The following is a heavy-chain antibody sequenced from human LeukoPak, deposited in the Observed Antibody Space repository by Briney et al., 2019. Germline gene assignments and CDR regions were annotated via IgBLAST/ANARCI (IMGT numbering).Heavy chain of an antibody. CDR2: ISAYNGNT. Sequence: ASVKVSCKASGYTFTSYGISWVRQAPGQGLEWMGWISAYNGNTNYAQKLQGRVTMTTDTSTSTAYMELRSLRSDDTAVYYCARDLPGFWGLSDAFDIWGQGTMVTVSS. V-gene: IGHV1-18*01. CDR1: GYTFTSYG. J-gene: IGHJ3*02. CDR3: ARDLPGFWGLSDAFDI. D-gene: IGHD3-16*01.